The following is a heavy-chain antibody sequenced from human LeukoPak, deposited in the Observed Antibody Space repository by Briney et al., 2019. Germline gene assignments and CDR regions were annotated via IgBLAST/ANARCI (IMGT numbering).Heavy chain of an antibody. CDR3: ARELVDCSSTSCPRYYYYYMDV. V-gene: IGHV4-30-4*08. J-gene: IGHJ6*03. CDR2: IYYSGST. Sequence: SQTLSLTCTVSGGSISSGDYCWSWIRQPPGKGLEWIGYIYYSGSTYYNPSFKSRVTISVDTSKNQFSLKLSSVTAADTAVYYCARELVDCSSTSCPRYYYYYMDVWGKGTTVTVSS. D-gene: IGHD2-2*01. CDR1: GGSISSGDYC.